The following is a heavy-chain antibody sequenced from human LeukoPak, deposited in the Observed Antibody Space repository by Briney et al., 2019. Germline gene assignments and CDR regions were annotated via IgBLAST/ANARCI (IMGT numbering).Heavy chain of an antibody. V-gene: IGHV4-34*01. J-gene: IGHJ4*02. CDR3: ARVPGIAVAPFDY. D-gene: IGHD6-19*01. CDR1: GGSFSGYY. CDR2: INHSGST. Sequence: SETLSLTCAVYGGSFSGYYWSWIRQPPGKGLEWIGEINHSGSTNYNPSLKSRVTISVDTSKNQFSLKLRSVTAADTAVYYCARVPGIAVAPFDYWGQGTLVTVSS.